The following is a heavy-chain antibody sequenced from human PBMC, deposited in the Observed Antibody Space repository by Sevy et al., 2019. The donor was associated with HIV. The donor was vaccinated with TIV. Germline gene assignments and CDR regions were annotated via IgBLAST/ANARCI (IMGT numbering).Heavy chain of an antibody. Sequence: GGSLRLSCAASGFTFSSYWMNWVRQAPGKGLELVANIKQDGSEKYYVDSVKGRFTISRDNSKNSLYLQMNSLRAEDTAVYYCARDWWAHTGARYYYYGMDVWGQGTTVTVSS. D-gene: IGHD7-27*01. V-gene: IGHV3-7*01. CDR1: GFTFSSYW. J-gene: IGHJ6*02. CDR2: IKQDGSEK. CDR3: ARDWWAHTGARYYYYGMDV.